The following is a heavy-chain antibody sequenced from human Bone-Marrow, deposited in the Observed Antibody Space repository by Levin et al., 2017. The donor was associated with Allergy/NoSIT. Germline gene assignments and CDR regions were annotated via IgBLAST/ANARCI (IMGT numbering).Heavy chain of an antibody. CDR1: GGSINSSNS. D-gene: IGHD3-3*01. Sequence: SETLSLTCAVSGGSINSSNSWNWVRQPPGKRLEWIGDVFHSGTANYNPPPNSRATMSVDKTKNQFPLNLASVTAADTAIYYCASRAFFGNLDYWGQGTLVTVSS. J-gene: IGHJ4*02. CDR2: VFHSGTA. CDR3: ASRAFFGNLDY. V-gene: IGHV4-4*02.